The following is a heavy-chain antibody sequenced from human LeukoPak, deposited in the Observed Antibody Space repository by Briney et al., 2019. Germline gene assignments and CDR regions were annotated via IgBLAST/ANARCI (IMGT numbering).Heavy chain of an antibody. CDR1: GFSLSDYG. V-gene: IGHV3-7*01. J-gene: IGHJ4*02. D-gene: IGHD6-13*01. CDR2: IKQDGSEK. CDR3: ARSWTRLAYFDY. Sequence: GGSLRLSCSASGFSLSDYGMSWVRQAPGKGLEWVANIKQDGSEKYYVDSVKGRFTISRDNAKNSLYLQMNSLRAEDTAVYYCARSWTRLAYFDYWGQGTLVTVSS.